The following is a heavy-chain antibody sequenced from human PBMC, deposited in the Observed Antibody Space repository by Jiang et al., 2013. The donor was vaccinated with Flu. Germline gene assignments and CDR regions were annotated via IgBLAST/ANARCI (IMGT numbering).Heavy chain of an antibody. D-gene: IGHD1-26*01. Sequence: GPGLVKPSETLSLTCTVSGGSISSYYWSWIRQPPGKGLEWIGYIYYSGSTNYNPSLKSRVTISVDTSKNQFSLKLSSVTAADTAVYYCARGPYRDYYYGMDVWGQGTTVTVSS. V-gene: IGHV4-59*01. CDR3: ARGPYRDYYYGMDV. CDR2: IYYSGST. J-gene: IGHJ6*02. CDR1: GGSISSYY.